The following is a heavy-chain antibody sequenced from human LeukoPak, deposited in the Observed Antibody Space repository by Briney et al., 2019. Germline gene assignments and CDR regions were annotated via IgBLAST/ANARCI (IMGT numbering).Heavy chain of an antibody. D-gene: IGHD3-10*01. CDR2: IDHTGST. CDR3: ARVRGLWFGVRNDS. J-gene: IGHJ4*02. V-gene: IGHV4-34*01. CDR1: GGSFIGYY. Sequence: SETLSLTCAVYGGSFIGYYWSWIRQPPGKGLEWIGEIDHTGSTHYNLSLKSRVTMSVDASKNQFSLKLTFVTAADTAVYYCARVRGLWFGVRNDSWGQGTLVTVSS.